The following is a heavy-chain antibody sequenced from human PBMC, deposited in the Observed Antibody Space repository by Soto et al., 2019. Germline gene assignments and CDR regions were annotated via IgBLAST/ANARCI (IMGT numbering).Heavy chain of an antibody. V-gene: IGHV3-30*18. CDR1: GFTFSSYG. D-gene: IGHD5-12*01. J-gene: IGHJ4*02. Sequence: PGGSLRLSCAASGFTFSSYGMHWVRQAPGKGLEWVAVISYDGSNKYYADSVKGRFTISRDNSKNTLYLQMNSLRAEDTAVYYCAKDYPRGISWLSMSFFDYWGQGTLVTVSS. CDR3: AKDYPRGISWLSMSFFDY. CDR2: ISYDGSNK.